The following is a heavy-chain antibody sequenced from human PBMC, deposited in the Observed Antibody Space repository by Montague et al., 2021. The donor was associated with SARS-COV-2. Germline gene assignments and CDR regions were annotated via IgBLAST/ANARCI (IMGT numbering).Heavy chain of an antibody. CDR1: GFTFDDFA. V-gene: IGHV3-9*01. CDR2: TSWDGGVK. Sequence: SLSLSAPGFTFDDFAMHWVRQAPGKGLEWVSSTSWDGGVKGYADSVKGRFTISRDNARNSLYLQMNSLRPDDTAFYYCAKGRHGSGTYYSDSWGQGTLVTVSA. J-gene: IGHJ4*02. D-gene: IGHD3-10*01. CDR3: AKGRHGSGTYYSDS.